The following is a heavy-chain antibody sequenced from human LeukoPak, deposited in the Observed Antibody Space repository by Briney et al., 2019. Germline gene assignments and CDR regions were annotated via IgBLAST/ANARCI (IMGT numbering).Heavy chain of an antibody. D-gene: IGHD1-14*01. Sequence: PSETLSLTCAVYGGSFSGYYWSWIRQPPGKGLEWIGEINHSRSTNYNPSLKSRVTISVDTSKNQFSLKLSSVTAADTAVYFCARRAGPVHNHYIDYWGQGTPVAVSS. CDR3: ARRAGPVHNHYIDY. CDR1: GGSFSGYY. CDR2: INHSRST. J-gene: IGHJ4*01. V-gene: IGHV4-34*01.